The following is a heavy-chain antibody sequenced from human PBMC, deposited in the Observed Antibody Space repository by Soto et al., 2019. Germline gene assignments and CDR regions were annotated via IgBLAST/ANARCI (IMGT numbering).Heavy chain of an antibody. CDR3: AAYYDPYGYYFDY. J-gene: IGHJ4*02. D-gene: IGHD3-3*01. V-gene: IGHV4-31*03. Sequence: PSETLSLTCTVSGGSISSGGYYWSWIRQHPGKGLEWIGYIYYSGSTYYNPSLKSRVTISVDTSKNQFSLKLSSVTAADTAVYYCAAYYDPYGYYFDYWGQGTLVTVSS. CDR2: IYYSGST. CDR1: GGSISSGGYY.